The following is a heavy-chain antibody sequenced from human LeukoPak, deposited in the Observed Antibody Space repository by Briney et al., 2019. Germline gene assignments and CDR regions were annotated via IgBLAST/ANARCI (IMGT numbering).Heavy chain of an antibody. J-gene: IGHJ4*02. CDR3: AKGLSSSRPYYFDY. Sequence: GGSLTLSCAASGFTFSNYVMSWVRQAPGKGLEWVSAITGSSDSTYYADSVKARFTSSRDNSKSTLFLQMNSLSADDTAIYYCAKGLSSSRPYYFDYWGQGTLATVSS. D-gene: IGHD6-6*01. V-gene: IGHV3-23*01. CDR1: GFTFSNYV. CDR2: ITGSSDST.